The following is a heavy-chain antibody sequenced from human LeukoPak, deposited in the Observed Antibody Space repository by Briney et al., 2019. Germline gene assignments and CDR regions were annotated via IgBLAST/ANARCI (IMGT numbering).Heavy chain of an antibody. CDR3: ARQRETRWLQLFDY. D-gene: IGHD5-24*01. V-gene: IGHV4-39*01. J-gene: IGHJ4*02. CDR1: GGSISSSSYY. CDR2: IYYSGST. Sequence: SETLSLTCTVSGGSISSSSYYWGWIRQPPGKGLEWIGSIYYSGSTYYNPSLKSRVTISVDTSKNQFSLKLSSVTAADTAVYYCARQRETRWLQLFDYWGQGTLVTVSS.